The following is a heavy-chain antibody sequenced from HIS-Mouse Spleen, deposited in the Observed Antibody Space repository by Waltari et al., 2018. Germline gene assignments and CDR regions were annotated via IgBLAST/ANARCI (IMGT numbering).Heavy chain of an antibody. D-gene: IGHD6-19*01. CDR1: GFTFSSYA. J-gene: IGHJ4*02. CDR3: ARASVVGSGHFDY. Sequence: QVQLVESGGGVVQPGRSLRLSCAASGFTFSSYAMHWVRQAPGQGREWVAVISYDGSNKYYADSVKGRFTISRDNSKNTLYLQMNSLRAEDTAVYYCARASVVGSGHFDYWGQGTLVTVSS. CDR2: ISYDGSNK. V-gene: IGHV3-30-3*01.